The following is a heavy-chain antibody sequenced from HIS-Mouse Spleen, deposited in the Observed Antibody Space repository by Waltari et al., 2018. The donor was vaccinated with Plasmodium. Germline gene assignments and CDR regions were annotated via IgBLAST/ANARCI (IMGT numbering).Heavy chain of an antibody. CDR1: AFTFSSFA. V-gene: IGHV3-30*04. Sequence: QVQLVESGGGVVQPGRSLRLSCAASAFTFSSFAMHWVRQAPGQGLEWVAVISYDGSNKYYADSVKGRFTISRDNSKNTLYLQMNSLRAEDTAVYYCARLYYDFWSGYYPYGMDVWGQGTTVTVSS. D-gene: IGHD3-3*01. CDR2: ISYDGSNK. CDR3: ARLYYDFWSGYYPYGMDV. J-gene: IGHJ6*02.